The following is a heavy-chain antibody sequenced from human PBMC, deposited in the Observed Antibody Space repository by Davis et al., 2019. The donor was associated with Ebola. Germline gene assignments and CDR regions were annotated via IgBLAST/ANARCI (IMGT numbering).Heavy chain of an antibody. V-gene: IGHV3-21*01. CDR2: ISITSSYI. D-gene: IGHD6-13*01. CDR1: GFTFSSYS. J-gene: IGHJ4*02. Sequence: GESLKISCAASGFTFSSYSMNWVRQAPGKGLEWVSSISITSSYIYYADSVKGRFTISRDNAKNSLYLQMNSLRAEDTAVYYCARGGQQLIFDYWGQGTLVTVSS. CDR3: ARGGQQLIFDY.